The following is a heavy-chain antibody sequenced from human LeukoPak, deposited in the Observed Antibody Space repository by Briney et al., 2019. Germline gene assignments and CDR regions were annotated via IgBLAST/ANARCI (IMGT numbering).Heavy chain of an antibody. V-gene: IGHV1-2*04. CDR1: GYTFTGYY. CDR2: INPNSGGT. D-gene: IGHD3-9*01. J-gene: IGHJ5*02. Sequence: ASVKVSCKASGYTFTGYYMHWVRQAPGQGLEWMGWINPNSGGTNYAQKFQGWVTMTRDTSISTAYMELSRLRSDDTAVYYCARGGYFDSPPPSYWFDPWGQGTLVTVSS. CDR3: ARGGYFDSPPPSYWFDP.